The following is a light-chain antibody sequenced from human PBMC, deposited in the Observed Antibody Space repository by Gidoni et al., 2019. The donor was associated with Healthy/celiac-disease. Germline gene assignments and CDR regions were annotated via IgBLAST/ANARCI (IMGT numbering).Light chain of an antibody. CDR2: DVS. Sequence: QSALTQPRSVSGSPGHTATISCTGTSSDVGGYNYVAWYHQHPGKAPKLMMDDVSKRPSGVPDRFSGSKSGNTASLTISGLQAEDEADYYCCSYAGSYTRVFGGGTKLTVL. J-gene: IGLJ2*01. CDR1: SSDVGGYNY. V-gene: IGLV2-11*01. CDR3: CSYAGSYTRV.